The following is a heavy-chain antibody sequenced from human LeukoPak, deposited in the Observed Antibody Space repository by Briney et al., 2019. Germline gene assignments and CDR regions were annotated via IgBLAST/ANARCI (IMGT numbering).Heavy chain of an antibody. V-gene: IGHV3-7*01. CDR2: IKQDGSEK. D-gene: IGHD3-3*01. CDR1: GFTFSAYA. J-gene: IGHJ4*02. Sequence: GGSLRLSCAASGFTFSAYAMSWVRQAPGKGLEWVANIKQDGSEKYYVDSVKGRFTISRDNAKNSLYLQMNSLRAEDTAVYYCARVYYDFWSGYSPTFDYWGQGTLVTVSS. CDR3: ARVYYDFWSGYSPTFDY.